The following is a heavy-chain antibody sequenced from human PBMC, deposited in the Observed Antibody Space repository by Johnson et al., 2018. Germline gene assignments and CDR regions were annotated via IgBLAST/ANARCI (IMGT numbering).Heavy chain of an antibody. CDR2: ISSGSSTI. D-gene: IGHD4-17*01. CDR3: ARARMPYGDYLEYFQH. J-gene: IGHJ1*01. CDR1: EFSFSTYS. Sequence: VQLVESGGGVAQPGGSLRPSCAASEFSFSTYSMNWVRQAPGKGLEWVSYISSGSSTIYYAASVKGRFTISRDNSKNTLYLQMNSLRAEDTAVYYCARARMPYGDYLEYFQHWGQGTLVTVSA. V-gene: IGHV3-48*01.